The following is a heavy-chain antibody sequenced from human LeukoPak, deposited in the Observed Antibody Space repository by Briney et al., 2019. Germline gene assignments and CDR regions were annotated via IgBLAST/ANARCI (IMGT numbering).Heavy chain of an antibody. CDR3: ARVVGATTEGYYFDY. CDR2: ISAYNGNT. J-gene: IGHJ4*02. Sequence: ASVKVSCKASGYTFTSYGISWVRQAPGQGLEWMGWISAYNGNTNYAQKLQGRVTMTTDISTSTAYMELRSLRSDDTAVYYCARVVGATTEGYYFDYWGQGTLVTVSS. D-gene: IGHD1-26*01. CDR1: GYTFTSYG. V-gene: IGHV1-18*01.